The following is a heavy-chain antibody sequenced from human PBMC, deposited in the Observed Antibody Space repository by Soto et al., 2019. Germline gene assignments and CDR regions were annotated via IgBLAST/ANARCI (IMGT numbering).Heavy chain of an antibody. CDR3: AHRLARGATGLYFQH. Sequence: QITLKESGPTLVKPTQTLTLTCTFSGLSLSTSGVAVGWIRQPPGKALEWLALIYWDDDKRYSPSLKSRLTSTKDTSKNQVVLTMPNMDPVDTSTYYCAHRLARGATGLYFQHWGQGTPVTVSS. J-gene: IGHJ1*01. CDR2: IYWDDDK. CDR1: GLSLSTSGVA. D-gene: IGHD3-9*01. V-gene: IGHV2-5*02.